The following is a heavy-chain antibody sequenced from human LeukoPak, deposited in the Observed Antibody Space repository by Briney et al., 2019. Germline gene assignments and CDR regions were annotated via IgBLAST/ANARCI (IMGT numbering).Heavy chain of an antibody. J-gene: IGHJ6*02. Sequence: PSGTLSLTCAVSGGSISSSNWGSWVRRPPGKGLEWIGEIYHSGSTNYNPSLKSRVTISVDKSKNQFSLKLSSVTAADTAVYYCSSNSRQRLWYYGMDVWGQGTTVTVSS. D-gene: IGHD3-16*01. CDR3: SSNSRQRLWYYGMDV. V-gene: IGHV4-4*02. CDR2: IYHSGST. CDR1: GGSISSSNW.